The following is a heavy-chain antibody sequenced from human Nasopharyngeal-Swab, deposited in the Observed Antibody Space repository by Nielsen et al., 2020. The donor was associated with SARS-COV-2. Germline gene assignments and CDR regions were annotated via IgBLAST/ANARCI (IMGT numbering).Heavy chain of an antibody. Sequence: ETLSLTCPVSGGSISSYYWSWIRQPPGKGLEWIGYIYYSGSTNYNPSLKSRVTISVDTSKNQFSLKLSSVTAADTAVYYCASYSRLLGLFDYWGQGTLVTVSS. CDR2: IYYSGST. D-gene: IGHD2-15*01. J-gene: IGHJ4*02. CDR1: GGSISSYY. CDR3: ASYSRLLGLFDY. V-gene: IGHV4-59*01.